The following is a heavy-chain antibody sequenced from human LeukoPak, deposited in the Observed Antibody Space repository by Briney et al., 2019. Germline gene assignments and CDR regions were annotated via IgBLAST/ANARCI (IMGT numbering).Heavy chain of an antibody. Sequence: SETLSLTCTVSGASLSFTSHSCGWVRQSPGKGLEWMATFHSSGSSFYNPSLQSRVTISADTSKSQFSLNLSSVTAADTAVYYCARLPTGFPNWFDTWGQGTLVTVSS. D-gene: IGHD4-17*01. V-gene: IGHV4-39*01. CDR2: FHSSGSS. J-gene: IGHJ5*02. CDR1: GASLSFTSHS. CDR3: ARLPTGFPNWFDT.